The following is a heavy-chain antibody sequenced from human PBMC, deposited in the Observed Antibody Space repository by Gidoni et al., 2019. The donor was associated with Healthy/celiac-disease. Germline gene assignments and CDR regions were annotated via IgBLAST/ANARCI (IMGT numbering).Heavy chain of an antibody. Sequence: EVQLVESGGGLVQPGRSLRLSCAASVFPFDDYAMHWVRQAPGKGLEWVSGISWNSGSIGYADSVKGRFTISRDNAKNSLYLQMNSLRAEDTALYYCAKGGVGYYGSGSLDYWGQGTLVTVSS. J-gene: IGHJ4*02. D-gene: IGHD3-10*01. V-gene: IGHV3-9*01. CDR3: AKGGVGYYGSGSLDY. CDR1: VFPFDDYA. CDR2: ISWNSGSI.